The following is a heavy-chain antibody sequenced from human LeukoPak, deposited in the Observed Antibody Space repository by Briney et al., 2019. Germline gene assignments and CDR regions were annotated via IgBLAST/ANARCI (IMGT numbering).Heavy chain of an antibody. D-gene: IGHD6-6*01. Sequence: GRSLRLSCAASGFTFSSYAMHWVRQAPGKGLEWVAVISYDGSNKYYADSVKGRFTISRDNSKNTLYLQMNSLRAEDTAVYYCARDGPPVPCYFDYWGQGTLVTVSS. CDR3: ARDGPPVPCYFDY. CDR1: GFTFSSYA. CDR2: ISYDGSNK. J-gene: IGHJ4*02. V-gene: IGHV3-30*04.